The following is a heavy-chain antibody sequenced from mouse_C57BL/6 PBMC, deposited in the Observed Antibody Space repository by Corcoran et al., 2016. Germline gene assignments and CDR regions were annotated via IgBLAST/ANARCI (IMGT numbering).Heavy chain of an antibody. D-gene: IGHD2-3*01. Sequence: QVQLQQSGPELVKPGASVKISCKASGYSFTSYYIHWVKQRPGQGLEWIGWIYPGSGNTKYNEKFKGKATLTADTSSSTAYMQLSSLTSEDSAVYYCARSRWLLRGYFDYWGQGTTLTVSS. CDR2: IYPGSGNT. J-gene: IGHJ2*01. V-gene: IGHV1-66*01. CDR1: GYSFTSYY. CDR3: ARSRWLLRGYFDY.